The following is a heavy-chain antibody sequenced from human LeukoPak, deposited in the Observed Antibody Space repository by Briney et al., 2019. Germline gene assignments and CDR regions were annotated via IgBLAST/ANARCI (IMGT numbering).Heavy chain of an antibody. CDR2: IYYSGST. D-gene: IGHD3-9*01. CDR1: GDSISSYY. CDR3: ARFSFGIDYDILTGYWGGFDY. J-gene: IGHJ4*02. V-gene: IGHV4-59*01. Sequence: TSSETLSLTCTVSGDSISSYYWSWIRQPPGKGLEWIGYIYYSGSTNYNPSLKSRVTISVDTSKNQFSLKLSSVTAADTAVYYCARFSFGIDYDILTGYWGGFDYWGQGTLVTVSS.